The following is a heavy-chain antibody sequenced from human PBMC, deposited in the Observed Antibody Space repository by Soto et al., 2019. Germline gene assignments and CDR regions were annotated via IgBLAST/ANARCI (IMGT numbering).Heavy chain of an antibody. Sequence: GGSLRLSCAASGFTFSSYAMSWVRQAPGKGLEWVSAISGSGGSTYYADSVKGRFSASRDNAKNSLSLQMDSLRPDDTAIYFCVKDEGIEAMDVWGQGTTVTVLL. V-gene: IGHV3-23*01. CDR2: ISGSGGST. J-gene: IGHJ6*02. D-gene: IGHD3-3*02. CDR3: VKDEGIEAMDV. CDR1: GFTFSSYA.